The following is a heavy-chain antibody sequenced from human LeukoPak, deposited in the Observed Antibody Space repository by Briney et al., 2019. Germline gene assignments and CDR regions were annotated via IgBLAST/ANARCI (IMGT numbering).Heavy chain of an antibody. CDR2: IYYSGST. CDR1: GGSISSCY. V-gene: IGHV4-59*01. D-gene: IGHD5-24*01. CDR3: AREGGDGYPSGAFDI. Sequence: SETLSLTCTVSGGSISSCYWSWIRQPPGKGLEWIGYIYYSGSTNYNPSLKSRVTISVDTSKNQFSLKLGSVTAADTAVYYCAREGGDGYPSGAFDIWGQGTMVTVS. J-gene: IGHJ3*02.